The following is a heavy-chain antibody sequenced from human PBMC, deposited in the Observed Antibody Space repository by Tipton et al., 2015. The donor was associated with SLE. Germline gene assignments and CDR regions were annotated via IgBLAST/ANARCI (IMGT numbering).Heavy chain of an antibody. CDR3: ARGYLDYDGGTYRYATWFDS. V-gene: IGHV4-59*02. J-gene: IGHJ5*01. D-gene: IGHD3-16*02. CDR2: IYYIGST. Sequence: TLSLTCNVSGGSVYRNYWAWIRQAPGKGLEWIGYIYYIGSTNYSPSLKSRVSMSIDTSKNEFSLKLSSVTAADTAVYFCARGYLDYDGGTYRYATWFDSWGQGTLVTVSS. CDR1: GGSVYRNY.